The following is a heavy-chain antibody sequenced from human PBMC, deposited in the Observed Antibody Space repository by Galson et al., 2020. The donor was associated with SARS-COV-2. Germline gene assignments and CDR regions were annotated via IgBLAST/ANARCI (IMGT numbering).Heavy chain of an antibody. J-gene: IGHJ6*04. Sequence: GASLKISCAASGFTFDDYGMSWVRQAPGKGLEWVSGINWNGGSTGYVDSVKGRFTISRDNAKNSLYLQMNSLRAEDTALYHCARVGEPAAIGMMDGGGKGTTVTVSS. CDR1: GFTFDDYG. CDR3: ARVGEPAAIGMMDG. D-gene: IGHD2-2*02. CDR2: INWNGGST. V-gene: IGHV3-20*01.